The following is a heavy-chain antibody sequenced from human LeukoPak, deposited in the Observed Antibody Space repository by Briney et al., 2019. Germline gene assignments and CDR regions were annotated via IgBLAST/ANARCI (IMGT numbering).Heavy chain of an antibody. D-gene: IGHD4-17*01. CDR1: GGSVSSGSYY. J-gene: IGHJ5*02. Sequence: PSETLSLTCTVSGGSVSSGSYYWSWIRQPPGKGLEWIVYIYYSGSTNYNPSLKSRVTISVDTSKNQFSLKLSSVTAADTAVYYCARGLRLMTTVTTYWFDPWGQGTLVTVSS. V-gene: IGHV4-61*01. CDR3: ARGLRLMTTVTTYWFDP. CDR2: IYYSGST.